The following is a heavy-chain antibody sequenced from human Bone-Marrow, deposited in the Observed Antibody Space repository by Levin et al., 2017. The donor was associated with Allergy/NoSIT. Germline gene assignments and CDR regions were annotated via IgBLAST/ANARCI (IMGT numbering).Heavy chain of an antibody. V-gene: IGHV1-8*01. CDR1: GYTFTSYD. CDR2: MNPNSGNT. Sequence: ASVKVSCKASGYTFTSYDINWVRQATGQGLEWMGWMNPNSGNTGYAQKFQGRVTMTRNTSISTAYMELSSLRSEDTAVYYCARVGARGDYYDSSGYIDYWGQGTLVTVSS. J-gene: IGHJ4*02. CDR3: ARVGARGDYYDSSGYIDY. D-gene: IGHD3-22*01.